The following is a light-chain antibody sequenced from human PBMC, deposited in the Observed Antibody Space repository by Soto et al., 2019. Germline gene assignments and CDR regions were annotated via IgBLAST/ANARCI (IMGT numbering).Light chain of an antibody. J-gene: IGLJ2*01. Sequence: QPVLTQSPSASASLGASVKLTCTLSSGHSSYAIAWHQQQPEKGPRYLMKLNSDGSHSKGDGIPDRFSGSSSGAERYLTIASLQSEDEADYYCQNWGTGMEVFGGGTKLTVL. CDR3: QNWGTGMEV. V-gene: IGLV4-69*01. CDR1: SGHSSYA. CDR2: LNSDGSH.